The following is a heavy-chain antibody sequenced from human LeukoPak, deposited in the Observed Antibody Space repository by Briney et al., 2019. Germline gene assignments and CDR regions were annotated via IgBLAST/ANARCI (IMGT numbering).Heavy chain of an antibody. Sequence: GGSLRLSCAASGFTFSSYAMGWVRQAPGKGLEWVSAISGSGGSTYYADSVKGRFTISRDNSKNTLYLQMNSLRAEDTAVYYCAKALLWFGEYPRDFDYWGQGTLVTVSS. CDR2: ISGSGGST. D-gene: IGHD3-10*01. CDR3: AKALLWFGEYPRDFDY. J-gene: IGHJ4*02. V-gene: IGHV3-23*01. CDR1: GFTFSSYA.